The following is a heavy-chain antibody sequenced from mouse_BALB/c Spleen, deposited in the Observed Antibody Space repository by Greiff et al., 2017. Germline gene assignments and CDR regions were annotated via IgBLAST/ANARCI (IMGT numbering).Heavy chain of an antibody. D-gene: IGHD2-2*01. V-gene: IGHV1S56*01. CDR2: IYPGNVNT. Sequence: QVQLQQSGPELVKPGASVRISCKASGYTFTSYYIHWVKQRPGQGLEWIGWIYPGNVNTKYNEKFKGKATLTADKSSSTAYMQLSSLTSEDSAVYFCARSKYYGYDGLAYWGQGTLVTVSA. CDR3: ARSKYYGYDGLAY. CDR1: GYTFTSYY. J-gene: IGHJ3*01.